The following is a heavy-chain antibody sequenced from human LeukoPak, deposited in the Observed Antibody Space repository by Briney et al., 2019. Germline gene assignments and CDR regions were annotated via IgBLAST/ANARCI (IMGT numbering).Heavy chain of an antibody. CDR1: GGSISSSSYY. CDR3: ARRESSSWYNWFDP. Sequence: ETLSLTCTVSGGSISSSSYYWGWIRQPPGKGLEWIGSIYYSGSTYYNPSLKSRVTISVDTSKNQFSLKLSSVTAADTAVYYCARRESSSWYNWFDPWGQGTLVTVSS. J-gene: IGHJ5*02. CDR2: IYYSGST. V-gene: IGHV4-39*01. D-gene: IGHD6-13*01.